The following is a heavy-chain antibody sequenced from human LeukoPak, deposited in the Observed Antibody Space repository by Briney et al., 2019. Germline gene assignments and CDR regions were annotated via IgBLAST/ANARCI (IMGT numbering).Heavy chain of an antibody. D-gene: IGHD3-10*02. Sequence: GGTLRLSCAASGFTFSSYGMTWVRQAPGKGLEGVSYISSSGSTIYYADSVKGRFTISRDNAKNSLYLQMNSLRAEDTAVYYCAELGITMIGGVWGKGTTVTISS. J-gene: IGHJ6*04. V-gene: IGHV3-48*04. CDR3: AELGITMIGGV. CDR2: ISSSGSTI. CDR1: GFTFSSYG.